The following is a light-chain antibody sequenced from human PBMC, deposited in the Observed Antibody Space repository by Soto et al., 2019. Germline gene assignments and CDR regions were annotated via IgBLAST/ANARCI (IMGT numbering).Light chain of an antibody. Sequence: ETVMTQSPATLSVSPGEGATLSCRASRTINNNLAWYQQKPGQAPRLLIYGASRRATGVPARFSGSGSGTEFTLTISSLQSEDFAVYYCQHYNNGPRFGQGTKV. J-gene: IGKJ1*01. CDR1: RTINNN. V-gene: IGKV3-15*01. CDR3: QHYNNGPR. CDR2: GAS.